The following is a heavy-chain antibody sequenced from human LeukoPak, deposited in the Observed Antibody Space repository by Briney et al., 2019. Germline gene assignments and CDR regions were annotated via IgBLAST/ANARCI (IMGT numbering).Heavy chain of an antibody. CDR2: IYTSGST. CDR3: ARDLYYYGSGSYFDY. J-gene: IGHJ4*02. CDR1: GGSISSYY. V-gene: IGHV4-4*07. Sequence: SETLSLTCTVSGGSISSYYWSWSREPAGKGLEWIGRIYTSGSTNYNPSLKSRVTMSVDASKNQFSLKLSSVTAADTAVYYCARDLYYYGSGSYFDYWGQGTLVTVSS. D-gene: IGHD3-10*01.